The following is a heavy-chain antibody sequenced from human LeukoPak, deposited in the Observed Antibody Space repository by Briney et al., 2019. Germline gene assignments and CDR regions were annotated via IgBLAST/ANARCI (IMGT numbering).Heavy chain of an antibody. CDR3: TRASGYSSGAVDY. CDR1: GFTFDDHG. D-gene: IGHD5-18*01. Sequence: PVGSLRLSCAASGFTFDDHGMHWVRQAPGKGLEWVSGISWSSGSIGYADSVKGRFTISRDNAKDSLYLQMNSLRVEDMGLYYCTRASGYSSGAVDYWGQGTLVTVSS. CDR2: ISWSSGSI. V-gene: IGHV3-9*03. J-gene: IGHJ4*02.